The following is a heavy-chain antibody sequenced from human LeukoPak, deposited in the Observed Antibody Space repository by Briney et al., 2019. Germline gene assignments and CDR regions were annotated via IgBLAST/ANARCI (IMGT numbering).Heavy chain of an antibody. J-gene: IGHJ4*02. V-gene: IGHV4-59*08. CDR3: ARHNDYGSGSYYEY. Sequence: SETLSLTCAVYGGSFSGYYWSWIRQPPGKGLERIGYIYYSGSTNYNPSLKSRVTISVDTSKNQFSLKLSSVTAADTAVYYCARHNDYGSGSYYEYWGQGTLVTVSS. CDR2: IYYSGST. D-gene: IGHD3-10*01. CDR1: GGSFSGYY.